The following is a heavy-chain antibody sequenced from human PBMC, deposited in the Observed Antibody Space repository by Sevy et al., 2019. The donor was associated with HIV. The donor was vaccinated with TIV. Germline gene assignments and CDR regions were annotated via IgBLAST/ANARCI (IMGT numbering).Heavy chain of an antibody. V-gene: IGHV3-48*02. CDR2: ISSRSSTI. CDR1: GFTFTTYW. J-gene: IGHJ4*02. CDR3: ASGSNHKNFDY. D-gene: IGHD3-10*01. Sequence: GGSLRLSCAASGFTFTTYWMTWVRQAPGKGLEWVSFISSRSSTIYYADSVKGRFTISRDNAKNSLYLQMNSLRDDDTAVYYCASGSNHKNFDYWGQGTLVTVSS.